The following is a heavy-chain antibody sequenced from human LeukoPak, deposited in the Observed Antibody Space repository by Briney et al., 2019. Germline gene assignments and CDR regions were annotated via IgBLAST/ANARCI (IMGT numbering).Heavy chain of an antibody. J-gene: IGHJ4*02. V-gene: IGHV3-30*18. Sequence: PGGSLRLPCAASRFTFSSFGMHWVRQAPGKGLEWVAVISYDGSNEYYADSVKGRFTISRDNSKNTLYLQMNSLRAAGTAVYYCAKSASSYCSGISCLKYYFDYWGQGTLVTVSS. D-gene: IGHD2-2*01. CDR3: AKSASSYCSGISCLKYYFDY. CDR1: RFTFSSFG. CDR2: ISYDGSNE.